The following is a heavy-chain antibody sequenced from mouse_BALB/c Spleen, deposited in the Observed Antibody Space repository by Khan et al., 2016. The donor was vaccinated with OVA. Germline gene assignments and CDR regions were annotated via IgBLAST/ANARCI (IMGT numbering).Heavy chain of an antibody. CDR1: GDSITSGY. CDR2: IIYSGIT. CDR3: ARSTYRYAFAY. V-gene: IGHV3-8*02. D-gene: IGHD2-14*01. Sequence: EVQLQESGPSFVKPSQTLSLTCSVTGDSITSGYWTWIRKFPRNKLEYMGYIIYSGITYYNPSLKSRISITRHTSKNQYYLQLNSVTTEDTAAYYCARSTYRYAFAYWGQGTLVTVSA. J-gene: IGHJ3*01.